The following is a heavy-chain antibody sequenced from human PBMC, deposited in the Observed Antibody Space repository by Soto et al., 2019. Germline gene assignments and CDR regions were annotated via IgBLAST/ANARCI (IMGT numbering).Heavy chain of an antibody. CDR3: AREGLGYCSSTSCYAGAGVLGY. CDR1: GGSISSGDYY. J-gene: IGHJ4*02. D-gene: IGHD2-2*01. Sequence: PSETLSLTCTVSGGSISSGDYYWSWIRQPPGKGREWIGYIYYSGSTYYNPSLKSRVTISVDTSKNQFSLKLSSVTAADTAVYYCAREGLGYCSSTSCYAGAGVLGYWGQGTLVTVSS. CDR2: IYYSGST. V-gene: IGHV4-30-4*01.